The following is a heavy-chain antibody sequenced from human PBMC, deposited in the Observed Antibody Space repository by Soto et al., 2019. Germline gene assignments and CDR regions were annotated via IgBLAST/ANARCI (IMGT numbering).Heavy chain of an antibody. CDR2: ISGSGGST. CDR3: AKDSNELHTMIANLLFDY. Sequence: GGSLRLSCAASGFTFSSYAMSWVRQAPGKGLEWVSAISGSGGSTYYADSVKGRFTISRDNSKNTLYLQMNSLRAEDTAVYYCAKDSNELHTMIANLLFDYWGQGTLVTVSS. J-gene: IGHJ4*02. CDR1: GFTFSSYA. V-gene: IGHV3-23*01. D-gene: IGHD3-22*01.